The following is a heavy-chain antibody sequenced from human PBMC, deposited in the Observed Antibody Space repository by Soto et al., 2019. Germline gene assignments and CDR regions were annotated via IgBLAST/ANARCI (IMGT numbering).Heavy chain of an antibody. J-gene: IGHJ4*02. CDR1: GGSVSSGSYY. V-gene: IGHV4-61*01. D-gene: IGHD3-16*01. CDR3: ASRTYVWGSYSDY. CDR2: IYYSGST. Sequence: QVQLQESVPGLVKPSETLSLTCTVAGGSVSSGSYYWSWIRQPPGKGLEWIGYIYYSGSTNYNPSLKSRVTISVDTSKNQFSLKLSSVTAADTAVYYCASRTYVWGSYSDYWGQGTLVTVSS.